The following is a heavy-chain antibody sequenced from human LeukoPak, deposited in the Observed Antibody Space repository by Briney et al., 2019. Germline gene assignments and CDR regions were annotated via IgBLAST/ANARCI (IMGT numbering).Heavy chain of an antibody. CDR2: ISSSSSTI. CDR1: GFTFSSYA. J-gene: IGHJ4*02. D-gene: IGHD1-26*01. V-gene: IGHV3-48*04. Sequence: AGGSLRLSCAASGFTFSSYAMNWVRQDPGRGLDWVSYISSSSSTIYYADSVKGRFTISRDNAKNSLYLQMNSLRAEDTAVYYCARLSATTDYWGQGTLVTVSS. CDR3: ARLSATTDY.